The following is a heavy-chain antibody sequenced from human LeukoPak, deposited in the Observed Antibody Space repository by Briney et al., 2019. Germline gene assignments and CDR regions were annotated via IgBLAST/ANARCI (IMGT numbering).Heavy chain of an antibody. CDR3: ATLTYSGSYYFDY. D-gene: IGHD1-26*01. Sequence: GGSLRLSYAASGFTFDDYGMSWVRQTPGKGLEWISGINWNGGSINHADSVRGRFTISRDNAKNSLYLQMNGLRAEDTALYYCATLTYSGSYYFDYWGQGTLVTVSS. V-gene: IGHV3-20*03. CDR2: INWNGGSI. CDR1: GFTFDDYG. J-gene: IGHJ4*02.